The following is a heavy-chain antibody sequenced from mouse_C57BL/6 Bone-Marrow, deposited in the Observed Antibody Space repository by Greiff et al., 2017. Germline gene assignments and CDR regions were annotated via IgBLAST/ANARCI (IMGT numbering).Heavy chain of an antibody. CDR1: GYTFPSSW. CDR2: LNPCNGGT. D-gene: IGHD2-13*01. Sequence: QVQLQQSGAELVKPGASVKLSCKASGYTFPSSWMHWVKQRPGQGLEWIGQLNPCNGGTNYKEKFKSKATLTVDNSSSPAYMQLSRLTSEDSAVYYCARLGDDDGDYGFAYWGQGTRVTVSA. CDR3: ARLGDDDGDYGFAY. V-gene: IGHV1-53*01. J-gene: IGHJ3*01.